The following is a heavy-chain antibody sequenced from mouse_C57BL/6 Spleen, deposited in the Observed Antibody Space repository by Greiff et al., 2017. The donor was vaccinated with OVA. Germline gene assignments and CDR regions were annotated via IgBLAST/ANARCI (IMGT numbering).Heavy chain of an antibody. Sequence: QVQLQQSGAELVRPGTSVKVSCKASGYAFTNYLIEWVKQRPGQGLEWIGVINTGSGGTNYTEKFKGKATLTADTSSSTAYMQLSSLTSEDSAVYVCARSHITTVVDWFAYWGQGTLVTVSA. CDR3: ARSHITTVVDWFAY. D-gene: IGHD1-1*01. J-gene: IGHJ3*01. V-gene: IGHV1-54*01. CDR1: GYAFTNYL. CDR2: INTGSGGT.